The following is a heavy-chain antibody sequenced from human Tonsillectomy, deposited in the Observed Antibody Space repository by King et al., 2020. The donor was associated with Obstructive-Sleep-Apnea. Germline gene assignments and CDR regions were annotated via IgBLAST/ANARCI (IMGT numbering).Heavy chain of an antibody. Sequence: VQLVESGGGLVQPGGSLRLSCAASGFIFSSYDMHWVRQTTGKGLEWVSAVGTAGDTDYPDSVKGRFTISRENAKNSLYLQMNSLRAGDTAVYYCVRSAGLDVWGQGTTVTVSS. J-gene: IGHJ6*02. V-gene: IGHV3-13*01. CDR3: VRSAGLDV. CDR2: VGTAGDT. CDR1: GFIFSSYD.